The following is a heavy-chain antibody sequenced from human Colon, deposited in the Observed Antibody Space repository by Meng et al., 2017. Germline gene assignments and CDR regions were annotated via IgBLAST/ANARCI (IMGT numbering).Heavy chain of an antibody. V-gene: IGHV3-23*01. CDR1: GFTFTNYA. Sequence: ESLKISCAASGFTFTNYAMSWVRQAPGTGLEWVSSLTRSGGSTYYPDSVKGRFTITRDNSKNTMYLQMDSLSAEDTALYCCAAGGGSSGWFFAYWGQGTLVTVSS. D-gene: IGHD6-19*01. CDR2: LTRSGGST. CDR3: AAGGGSSGWFFAY. J-gene: IGHJ4*02.